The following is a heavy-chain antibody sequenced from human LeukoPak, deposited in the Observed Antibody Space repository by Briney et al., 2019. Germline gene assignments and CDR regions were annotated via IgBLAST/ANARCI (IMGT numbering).Heavy chain of an antibody. D-gene: IGHD3-10*02. CDR3: AKELDTMFFDY. Sequence: PGGSLRLSCATSGFNFDRYTIHWVRQAPGKGLEWVSLAGWAGGTTFYSDSVRGRFTISRDSGRKSVNLQMNSLTTDDTAFYFCAKELDTMFFDYWGQGALVTVSS. CDR1: GFNFDRYT. V-gene: IGHV3-43*01. CDR2: AGWAGGTT. J-gene: IGHJ4*02.